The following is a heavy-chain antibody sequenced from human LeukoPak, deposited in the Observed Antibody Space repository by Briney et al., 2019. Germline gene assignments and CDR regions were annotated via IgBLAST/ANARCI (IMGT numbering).Heavy chain of an antibody. CDR2: ISSSSSYI. Sequence: GGSLRLSCAASGFTFSSYSMNWVRQAPGKGLEWVSSISSSSSYIYYADSVKGRFTISRDNAKNSLYLQMNSLGAEDTAVYYCAREPDLGSVGATTHDALDIWGQGTMVTVSS. D-gene: IGHD1-26*01. CDR1: GFTFSSYS. V-gene: IGHV3-21*01. CDR3: AREPDLGSVGATTHDALDI. J-gene: IGHJ3*02.